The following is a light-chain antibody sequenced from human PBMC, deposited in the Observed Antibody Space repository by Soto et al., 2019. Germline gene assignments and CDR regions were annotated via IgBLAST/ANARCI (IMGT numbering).Light chain of an antibody. Sequence: DIQMTQSPSTLSASVGDRVTITCRASQTITTSLAWYQHKPGKAPKLLIYKASSLESGVPSRFSGSGSGTECSLTVSSLPPDDCATYYCQQYDSYSLRTFGQGTRVEI. J-gene: IGKJ1*01. CDR1: QTITTS. CDR2: KAS. V-gene: IGKV1-5*03. CDR3: QQYDSYSLRT.